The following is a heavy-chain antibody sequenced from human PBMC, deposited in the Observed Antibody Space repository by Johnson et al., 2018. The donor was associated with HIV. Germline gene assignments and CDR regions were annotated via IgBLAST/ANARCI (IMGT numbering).Heavy chain of an antibody. D-gene: IGHD3-3*02. CDR1: GFTFSSYA. CDR2: ISGSGGST. J-gene: IGHJ3*02. CDR3: VRGRGQPFFEWLLVGGGFDM. V-gene: IGHV3-23*04. Sequence: EVQLVESGGGLVQPGGSLRFSCAVSGFTFSSYAMSWVRQAPGKGLEWVSAISGSGGSTYYADSVKGRFTISRDNSKNTLYLQMNSLRLEDTAVYYCVRGRGQPFFEWLLVGGGFDMWGQGTMVTVSS.